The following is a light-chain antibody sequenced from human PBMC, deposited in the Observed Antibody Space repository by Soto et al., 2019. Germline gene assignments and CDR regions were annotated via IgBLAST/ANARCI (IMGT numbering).Light chain of an antibody. Sequence: DIQMTQSPSSLSATVGDRVTITCRASQTIGKYLNWYQQQPGKVPKLLIYDASYLQSGVPSRFSGSESGTDFTLNISDLRPEDFATYYCQKSFSIPFTFGPGTKVD. V-gene: IGKV1-39*01. CDR1: QTIGKY. CDR3: QKSFSIPFT. CDR2: DAS. J-gene: IGKJ3*01.